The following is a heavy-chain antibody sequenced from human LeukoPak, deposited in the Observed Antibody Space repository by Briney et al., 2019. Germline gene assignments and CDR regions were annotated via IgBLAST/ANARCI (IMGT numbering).Heavy chain of an antibody. V-gene: IGHV1-69*04. CDR3: ARGQSGGYSYGSGYFDY. D-gene: IGHD5-18*01. CDR2: IIPIFGIA. J-gene: IGHJ4*02. CDR1: GGTFSSYA. Sequence: SVKVSCKASGGTFSSYAISWVRQAPGQGLEWMGRIIPIFGIANYAQKFQGRVTITADKSTSTAYMELSSLRSEDTAVYYCARGQSGGYSYGSGYFDYWGQGTPVTVSS.